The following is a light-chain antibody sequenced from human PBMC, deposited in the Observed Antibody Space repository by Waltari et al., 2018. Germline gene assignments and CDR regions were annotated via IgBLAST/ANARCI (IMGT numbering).Light chain of an antibody. CDR3: NSYTSSYTYV. CDR1: SSDVGGYNF. J-gene: IGLJ1*01. Sequence: QSALTQPASVSGSPGQSITIPCTGTSSDVGGYNFVSWYQQPPGKAPKLWIYGVSNRPSGVSRRVPGSKSGNTASLTSSGLQAEDEAVYYCNSYTSSYTYVFGTGTKVTVL. V-gene: IGLV2-14*03. CDR2: GVS.